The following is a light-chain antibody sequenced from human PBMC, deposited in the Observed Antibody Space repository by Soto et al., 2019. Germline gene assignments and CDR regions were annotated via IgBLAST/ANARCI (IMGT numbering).Light chain of an antibody. J-gene: IGLJ3*02. CDR3: SSFASSNTWA. Sequence: QSVLTQPPSASGSPGQSVTISCTGTSSDVGAYNYVSWYQQHAGKAPKLVIYEVTKRPSGVPDRFSGSKSATTASLTVSGLQAEDEADYYCSSFASSNTWAFGGGTKVTVL. CDR1: SSDVGAYNY. V-gene: IGLV2-8*01. CDR2: EVT.